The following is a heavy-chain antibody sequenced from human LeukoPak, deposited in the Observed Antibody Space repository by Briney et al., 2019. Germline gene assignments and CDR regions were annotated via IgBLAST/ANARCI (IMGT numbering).Heavy chain of an antibody. J-gene: IGHJ4*02. D-gene: IGHD3-9*01. Sequence: GESLKISCKGSGYSFTTYWIACVRQVPGKGLEWMGIIYPGDSDTRSSPSFQGQVTISADKSINTAYLQWSSLKASDTAMYYCARQADYNIVTGYYKGHLDYWGQGTLVTVSS. CDR2: IYPGDSDT. CDR1: GYSFTTYW. V-gene: IGHV5-51*01. CDR3: ARQADYNIVTGYYKGHLDY.